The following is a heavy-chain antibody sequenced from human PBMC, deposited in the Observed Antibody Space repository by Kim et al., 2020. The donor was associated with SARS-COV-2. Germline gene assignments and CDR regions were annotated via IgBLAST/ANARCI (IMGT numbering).Heavy chain of an antibody. CDR1: GGSISSSSYY. Sequence: SETLSLTCTVSGGSISSSSYYWGWIRQPPGKGLEWIGSIYYSGSTYYNPSLKSRVTISVDTSKNQFSLKLSSVTAADTAVYYCARHNDYGDDPSFDYWGQGTLVTVSS. D-gene: IGHD4-17*01. CDR2: IYYSGST. J-gene: IGHJ4*02. CDR3: ARHNDYGDDPSFDY. V-gene: IGHV4-39*01.